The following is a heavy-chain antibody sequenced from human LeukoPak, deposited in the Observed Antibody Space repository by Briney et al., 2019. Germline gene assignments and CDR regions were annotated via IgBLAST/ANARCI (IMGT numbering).Heavy chain of an antibody. CDR3: ARDSPYSGSPHSDAFDI. V-gene: IGHV3-7*01. CDR2: IKQDGSEE. CDR1: GFTFSSYW. Sequence: GGSLRLSCAASGFTFSSYWMRWVRQAPGKGLEWVASIKQDGSEEYYVGSVKGRFTISRDNAKNSLYLQMNSLRAEDTAVYYCARDSPYSGSPHSDAFDIWGQGTMVTVSS. J-gene: IGHJ3*02. D-gene: IGHD1-26*01.